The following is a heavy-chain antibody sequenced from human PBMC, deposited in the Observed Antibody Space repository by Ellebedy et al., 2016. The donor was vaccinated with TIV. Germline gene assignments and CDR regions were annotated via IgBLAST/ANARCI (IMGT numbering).Heavy chain of an antibody. CDR1: GYTFTSYG. Sequence: AASVKVSCKASGYTFTSYGIYWVRQAPGQGLEWMGWISPYNGNTNYAQKIQGRVTMTTDKSTSTAYMELRSLRSDDSALYYCARGLITMRVPTTRDDGFDFWGQGTMVTVSS. J-gene: IGHJ3*01. CDR3: ARGLITMRVPTTRDDGFDF. D-gene: IGHD3-22*01. V-gene: IGHV1-18*01. CDR2: ISPYNGNT.